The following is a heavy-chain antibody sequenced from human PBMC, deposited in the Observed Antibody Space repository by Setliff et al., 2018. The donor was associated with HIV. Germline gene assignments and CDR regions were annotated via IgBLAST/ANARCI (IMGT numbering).Heavy chain of an antibody. Sequence: SETLSLTCTVSGDSINSGNYYWSWIRQHPGKGLEWIGYIYYSGSTYYSPSLKSRVTISVDTSKNQFSLKLSSVTAADTAVYYCARVRLTMIMMVDYFDQWGQGTLVTVSS. J-gene: IGHJ4*02. V-gene: IGHV4-31*03. CDR1: GDSINSGNYY. CDR3: ARVRLTMIMMVDYFDQ. CDR2: IYYSGST. D-gene: IGHD3-22*01.